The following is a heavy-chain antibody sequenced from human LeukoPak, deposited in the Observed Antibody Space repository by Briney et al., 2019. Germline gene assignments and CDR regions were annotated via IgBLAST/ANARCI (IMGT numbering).Heavy chain of an antibody. V-gene: IGHV3-30*04. CDR1: GFTFSSYA. CDR2: ISHDGSNK. CDR3: AGGYCSSTSCYPINWFDP. D-gene: IGHD2-2*01. J-gene: IGHJ5*02. Sequence: PGGSLRLSCAASGFTFSSYAMHWVRQAPGKGLEWVAVISHDGSNKYYADSVKGRFTISRDNSKNTLYLQMNSLRAEDTAVYYCAGGYCSSTSCYPINWFDPWGQGTLVAVSS.